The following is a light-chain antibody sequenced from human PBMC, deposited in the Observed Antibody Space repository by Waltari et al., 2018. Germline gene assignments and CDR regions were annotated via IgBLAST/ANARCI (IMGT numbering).Light chain of an antibody. V-gene: IGLV2-14*03. J-gene: IGLJ2*01. CDR3: SSYISSDTLEL. Sequence: HSALTQPASVSGSPGQSITISCTGTSSDVGGYNYVSWYQQHPGKAPKLMIFDFSYRPSGILHRFSGSKSGNTASLTISWLQAEDEADYYCSSYISSDTLELFGGGTSLTVL. CDR1: SSDVGGYNY. CDR2: DFS.